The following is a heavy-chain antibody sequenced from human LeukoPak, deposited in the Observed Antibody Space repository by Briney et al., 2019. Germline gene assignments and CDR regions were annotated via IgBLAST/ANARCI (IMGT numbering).Heavy chain of an antibody. CDR1: GFTFSSYA. Sequence: TGGSLRLTCAASGFTFSSYAMIWVRQAPGKGLEWVSTISGSDGSTYYADSVRGRFTISRDNSKNTLYLQMNSLRAEDTAVYYCAKGGSYSPVNWFDPWGQETLVTVSS. J-gene: IGHJ5*02. CDR3: AKGGSYSPVNWFDP. V-gene: IGHV3-23*01. CDR2: ISGSDGST. D-gene: IGHD1-26*01.